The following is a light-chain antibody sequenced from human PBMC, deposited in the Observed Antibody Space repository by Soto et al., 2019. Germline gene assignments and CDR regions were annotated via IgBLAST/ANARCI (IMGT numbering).Light chain of an antibody. V-gene: IGKV1-6*01. J-gene: IGKJ2*01. CDR3: LQEHTFPYT. CDR2: AAS. CDR1: QGIIND. Sequence: AIQMTQSPSSLSASIGDRVTITCRASQGIINDVAWYQQKPGKAPGLLIYAASSLQTGVPSRFSGSGSGTDFTLTISSLQPEDCATYYCLQEHTFPYTFGQGTKVQIK.